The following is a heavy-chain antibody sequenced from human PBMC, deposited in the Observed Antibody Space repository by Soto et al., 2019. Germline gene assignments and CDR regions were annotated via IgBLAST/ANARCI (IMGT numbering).Heavy chain of an antibody. V-gene: IGHV4-34*01. J-gene: IGHJ4*02. CDR3: ARGVRSLYGGNSTFDY. D-gene: IGHD4-17*01. CDR2: INHSGST. CDR1: GGSFSGYY. Sequence: QVQLQQWGAGLLKPSETLSLTCAVYGGSFSGYYCSWIRQPPGKGLEWIGEINHSGSTNYNPSLKSRVTISVDTSKNQFSLKLSSVTAADTAVYYCARGVRSLYGGNSTFDYWGQGTLVTVSS.